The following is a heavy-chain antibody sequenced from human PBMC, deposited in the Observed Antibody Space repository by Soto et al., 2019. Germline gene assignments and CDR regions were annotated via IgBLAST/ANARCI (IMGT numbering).Heavy chain of an antibody. CDR2: ISADGGLE. CDR1: GFTFRRYA. J-gene: IGHJ4*03. Sequence: PGGSLRLSXEGSGFTFRRYAMHWVRQAPGKGLDWVAVISADGGLEFYADSVKGRFAISRDNYKNTLYLQMNSLRAEDAAIYYRAKKREQFPSATQASDIWGQGTLVTVS. CDR3: AKKREQFPSATQASDI. V-gene: IGHV3-30*18. D-gene: IGHD1-1*01.